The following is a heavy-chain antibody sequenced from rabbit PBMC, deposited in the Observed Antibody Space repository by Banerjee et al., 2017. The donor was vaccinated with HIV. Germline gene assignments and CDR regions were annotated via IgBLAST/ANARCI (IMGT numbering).Heavy chain of an antibody. Sequence: QEQLVESGGGLVQPEGSLTLTCKASGFTLSSSYYMCWVRQAPGKGLEWIGCIVADSSGSTYYASWAKGRFTISRSTSLNTVDLKMTSLTAADTATYFCARVISYDDYGDYFNLWGQGTLVTVS. CDR2: IVADSSGST. CDR1: GFTLSSSYY. J-gene: IGHJ4*01. CDR3: ARVISYDDYGDYFNL. V-gene: IGHV1S43*01. D-gene: IGHD2-1*01.